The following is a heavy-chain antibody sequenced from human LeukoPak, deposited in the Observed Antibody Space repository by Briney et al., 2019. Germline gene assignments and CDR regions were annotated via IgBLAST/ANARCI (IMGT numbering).Heavy chain of an antibody. D-gene: IGHD3-10*01. CDR2: ISSDENTQ. CDR3: AKDSGNRLYSYADL. V-gene: IGHV3-30*04. CDR1: GFTFGTYA. J-gene: IGHJ5*02. Sequence: GGSLRLSCAASGFTFGTYAMHWVRQAPGKGLEWLAIISSDENTQYYADSVKGRFTISRDNSRNTLYLQMNSLRVEDTAVYYCAKDSGNRLYSYADLWGQGILVTVSS.